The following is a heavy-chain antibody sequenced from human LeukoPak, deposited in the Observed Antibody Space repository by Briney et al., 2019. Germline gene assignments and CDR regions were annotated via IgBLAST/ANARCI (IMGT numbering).Heavy chain of an antibody. D-gene: IGHD3-3*01. Sequence: SETLSLTCTVSGGAISSYYWSWIRQSAGKGLECIGRFYTSGNTNYNPSLKSRVTMSVDTSKNQFSLKLSSVTAADTAVYYCARGDFWSGYSLNYYYYYYMDVWGKGTTVTVSS. CDR2: FYTSGNT. CDR1: GGAISSYY. J-gene: IGHJ6*03. V-gene: IGHV4-4*07. CDR3: ARGDFWSGYSLNYYYYYYMDV.